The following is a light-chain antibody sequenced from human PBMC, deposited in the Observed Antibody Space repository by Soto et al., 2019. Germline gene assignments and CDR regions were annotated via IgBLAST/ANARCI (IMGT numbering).Light chain of an antibody. V-gene: IGKV3-15*01. CDR3: QQYNNWPPRT. Sequence: EIVMTQSPATLSVSLGERATLSCRASLSVSTDLAWYQQKPGQAPRLLIYGASTRATGIPARFSGSGSGTEFTLTISSLQSEDFAVYYCQQYNNWPPRTFGQGTKLEIK. J-gene: IGKJ2*01. CDR2: GAS. CDR1: LSVSTD.